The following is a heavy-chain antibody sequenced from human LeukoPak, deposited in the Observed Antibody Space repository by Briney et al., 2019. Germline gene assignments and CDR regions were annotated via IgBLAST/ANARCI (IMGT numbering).Heavy chain of an antibody. J-gene: IGHJ4*02. CDR2: IYYSGST. V-gene: IGHV4-61*01. CDR1: GGSVSSGNYY. CDR3: ARVYGSSGWYYFDY. D-gene: IGHD6-19*01. Sequence: SETLSLTSTVSGGSVSSGNYYWSWIRQPPGKGLEWIGYIYYSGSTNYTPSLKSRVTISVDTSKNQFSLKLSSVTAADTAVYYCARVYGSSGWYYFDYWGQGTLVTVSS.